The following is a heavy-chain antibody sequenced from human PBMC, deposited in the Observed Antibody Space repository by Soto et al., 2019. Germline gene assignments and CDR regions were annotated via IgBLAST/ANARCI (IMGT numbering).Heavy chain of an antibody. CDR2: ISAYNGNT. D-gene: IGHD6-19*01. Sequence: ASVKVSCKASGYTFTSYGISWVRQAPGQGLEWMGWISAYNGNTNYAQKLQGRVTMTTDTSTSTAYMELRSLRSDDTAVYYCSRDPGPPSLAGTDFDYWGEGSRVTFGS. V-gene: IGHV1-18*04. CDR3: SRDPGPPSLAGTDFDY. CDR1: GYTFTSYG. J-gene: IGHJ4*02.